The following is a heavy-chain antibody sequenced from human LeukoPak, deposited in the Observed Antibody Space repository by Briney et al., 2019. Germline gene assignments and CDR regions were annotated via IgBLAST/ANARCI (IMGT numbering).Heavy chain of an antibody. Sequence: GGPLRLSCTASGFTLSNYDINWVRQAPGKGLEWISYISSGGSAKYYAESVKGRFTISRDNSENSLYLQMNSLRVEDTAIYYCARDGSFGFFDYWGQGTLVTVSS. CDR1: GFTLSNYD. J-gene: IGHJ4*02. V-gene: IGHV3-48*03. D-gene: IGHD3-3*01. CDR2: ISSGGSAK. CDR3: ARDGSFGFFDY.